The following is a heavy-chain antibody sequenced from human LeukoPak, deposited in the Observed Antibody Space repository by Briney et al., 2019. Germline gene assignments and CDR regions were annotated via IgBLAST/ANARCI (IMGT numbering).Heavy chain of an antibody. CDR3: ARTGQWELLDY. J-gene: IGHJ4*02. D-gene: IGHD1-26*01. CDR2: IYYSGST. V-gene: IGHV4-34*01. Sequence: SETLSLTCAVYGGSFSGYYWSWIRQPPGKGLEWIGSIYYSGSTYYNPSLKSRVTISVDTSMNQFSLKLSSVTAADTAVYYCARTGQWELLDYWGQGTLVTVSS. CDR1: GGSFSGYY.